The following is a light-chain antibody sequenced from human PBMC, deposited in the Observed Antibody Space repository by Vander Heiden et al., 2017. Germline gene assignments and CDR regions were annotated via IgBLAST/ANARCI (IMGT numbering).Light chain of an antibody. CDR3: SVSDDSIRGHWV. J-gene: IGLJ3*02. Sequence: QSVLTQPPSTSGAPGQRVTISCSGRDSNIGDNIVNCYRQLPATAPRLLILCDSQRPSGVPARFSCATYGSTASPVTSGLQSEDEADYFCSVSDDSIRGHWVFGGGTRLTGL. V-gene: IGLV1-44*01. CDR1: DSNIGDNI. CDR2: CDS.